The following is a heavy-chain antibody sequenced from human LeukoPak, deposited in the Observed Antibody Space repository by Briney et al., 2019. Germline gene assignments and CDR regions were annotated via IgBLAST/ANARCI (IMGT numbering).Heavy chain of an antibody. Sequence: SETLYLTCTVSGGSISNFYWSWVRQPAGKGLEWIGRIDTGGSTYYNASLESRVIMSLDTSKNQFSLKLSSVTVADTAVYYCARGLGGASYYMDVWGRGTTVTVSS. D-gene: IGHD3-16*01. CDR3: ARGLGGASYYMDV. J-gene: IGHJ6*03. V-gene: IGHV4-4*07. CDR1: GGSISNFY. CDR2: IDTGGST.